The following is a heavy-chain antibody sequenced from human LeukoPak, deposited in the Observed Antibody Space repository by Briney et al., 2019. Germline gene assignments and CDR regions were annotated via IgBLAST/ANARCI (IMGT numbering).Heavy chain of an antibody. Sequence: GRSLRLSCAASGFTFSSYGMHWVRQAPGKGLEWVAVISYDGGNKYYADSVKGRFTISRDNSKNTLYLQMNSLRAEDTAVYYCAKDSREVYYYDSSGYQDYWGQGTLVTVSS. V-gene: IGHV3-30*18. CDR3: AKDSREVYYYDSSGYQDY. D-gene: IGHD3-22*01. J-gene: IGHJ4*02. CDR1: GFTFSSYG. CDR2: ISYDGGNK.